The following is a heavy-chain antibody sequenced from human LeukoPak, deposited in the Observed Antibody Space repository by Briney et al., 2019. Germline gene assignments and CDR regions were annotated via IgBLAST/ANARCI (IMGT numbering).Heavy chain of an antibody. CDR2: ISGSGGST. CDR1: GFTFSSYA. V-gene: IGHV3-23*01. Sequence: GGSLRLSCAASGFTFSSYAMSWVRQAPGKGLEWVSAISGSGGSTYYADSVKGRFTISRDNSKNTLYLQMNSLRAEGTAVYYCANGPSTRVGTIGSYWGQGTLVTVSS. CDR3: ANGPSTRVGTIGSY. D-gene: IGHD1-1*01. J-gene: IGHJ4*02.